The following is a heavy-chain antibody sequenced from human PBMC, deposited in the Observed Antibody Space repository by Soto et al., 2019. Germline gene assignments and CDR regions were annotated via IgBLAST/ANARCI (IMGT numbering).Heavy chain of an antibody. Sequence: EVHLLESGGVLVQPGESLRLSCETSGFTFSNCVMTWVRQAPGKGLEWVSVITKTGDTDYADSVKGRFTISRDDSKNTVYLRMNSLSAEDTAVYYCAKGLLNGRWYAADWGQGTLVTVSS. D-gene: IGHD6-13*01. V-gene: IGHV3-23*01. CDR2: ITKTGDT. CDR1: GFTFSNCV. CDR3: AKGLLNGRWYAAD. J-gene: IGHJ4*02.